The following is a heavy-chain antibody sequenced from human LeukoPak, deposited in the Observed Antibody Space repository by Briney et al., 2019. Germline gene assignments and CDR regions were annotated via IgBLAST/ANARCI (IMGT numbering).Heavy chain of an antibody. V-gene: IGHV4-38-2*02. CDR2: IYHSGST. D-gene: IGHD2-2*01. Sequence: SETLSLTCTVSGYSISSGYYWGWIRQPPGRGLEWIGSIYHSGSTYYNPSLKSRVTISVDTSKNQFSLKLSSVTAADTAVYYCARELQYCSSTSCYPKYYFDYWGQGTLVTVSS. CDR3: ARELQYCSSTSCYPKYYFDY. CDR1: GYSISSGYY. J-gene: IGHJ4*02.